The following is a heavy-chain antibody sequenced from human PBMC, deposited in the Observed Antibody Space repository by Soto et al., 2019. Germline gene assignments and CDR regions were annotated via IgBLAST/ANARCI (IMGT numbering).Heavy chain of an antibody. J-gene: IGHJ3*01. CDR1: GPTVSGKKY. Sequence: PGGSLRLSCAVSGPTVSGKKYVAWVRQAPGKGLEWVSGFYDPDGTYYADSLKGRFTTSGDSSRTIVYLQMNGLRPEDTAVYYCATWHLQEHAYDVWGQGTTVTVSS. D-gene: IGHD4-4*01. V-gene: IGHV3-53*01. CDR2: FYDPDGT. CDR3: ATWHLQEHAYDV.